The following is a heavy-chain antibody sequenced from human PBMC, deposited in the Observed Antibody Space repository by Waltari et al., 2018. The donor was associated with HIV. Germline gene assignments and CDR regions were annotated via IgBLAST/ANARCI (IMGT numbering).Heavy chain of an antibody. CDR2: INGGNYKT. Sequence: QVQLVQSGAVVKKPGASVRISCETSGYTFISYALHWVRQAPGQRTEWMGWINGGNYKTKYSQKVQDRVTITGDTSSSTGYWDLSSLTSEDTAVYFCAREYDFWSGGYHYYGMDVWGQGTTVTVSS. J-gene: IGHJ6*02. V-gene: IGHV1-3*01. CDR3: AREYDFWSGGYHYYGMDV. D-gene: IGHD3-3*01. CDR1: GYTFISYA.